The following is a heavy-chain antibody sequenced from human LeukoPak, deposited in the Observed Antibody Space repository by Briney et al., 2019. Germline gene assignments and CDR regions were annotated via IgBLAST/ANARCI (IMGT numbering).Heavy chain of an antibody. J-gene: IGHJ4*02. CDR1: GFTFSSYW. D-gene: IGHD4/OR15-4a*01. CDR3: ARDVDYANPRHDY. Sequence: GGSLRLSCAASGFTFSSYWMSWVRQAPGKGLEWVANIKQDGSEKYYVDSLKGRFTISRDNANNLLYLRMNSLRAEDTVVYYCARDVDYANPRHDYWGQGTLITVSS. CDR2: IKQDGSEK. V-gene: IGHV3-7*01.